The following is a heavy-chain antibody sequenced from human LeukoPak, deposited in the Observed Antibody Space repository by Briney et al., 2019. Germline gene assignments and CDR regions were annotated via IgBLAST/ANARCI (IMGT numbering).Heavy chain of an antibody. V-gene: IGHV4-59*01. D-gene: IGHD7-27*01. CDR1: GGSISPYF. J-gene: IGHJ4*02. CDR2: IYYSGTT. CDR3: ARGHFRGLTVDY. Sequence: NPSETLSLTCTVSGGSISPYFWSWIRQPPGKAMEWIGYIYYSGTTNYSPSLKSRVTISVDTSKNQFSLKLNSVTAADTAVYYCARGHFRGLTVDYWGQGSLVTVSS.